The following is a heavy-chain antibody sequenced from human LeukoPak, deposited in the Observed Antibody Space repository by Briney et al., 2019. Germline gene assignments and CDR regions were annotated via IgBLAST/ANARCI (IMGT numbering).Heavy chain of an antibody. CDR2: ISGSGGST. Sequence: GGTLRLSCAASGFTFSSYGMSWVRQAPGKGLEWVSAISGSGGSTYYADSVKGRFTISRDNSKNTLYLQMNSLRAEDTAVYYCAKPPTTYGSGTLLFDYGGQGTLVTVSS. J-gene: IGHJ4*02. D-gene: IGHD3-10*01. CDR1: GFTFSSYG. V-gene: IGHV3-23*01. CDR3: AKPPTTYGSGTLLFDY.